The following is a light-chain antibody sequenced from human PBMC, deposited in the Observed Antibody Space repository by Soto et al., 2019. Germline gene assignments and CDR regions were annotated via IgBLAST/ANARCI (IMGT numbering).Light chain of an antibody. Sequence: EIVLTQSPGTLSLSPGDRATLSCRASQSVSSKYLAWYQQRRGQPPRLLIYLASTSAPGIPDRFSGSGSGTDVTLTISRLQPADLAVYYCQPYGNSPRTFGQGTKVEVK. J-gene: IGKJ1*01. CDR2: LAS. CDR1: QSVSSKY. V-gene: IGKV3-20*01. CDR3: QPYGNSPRT.